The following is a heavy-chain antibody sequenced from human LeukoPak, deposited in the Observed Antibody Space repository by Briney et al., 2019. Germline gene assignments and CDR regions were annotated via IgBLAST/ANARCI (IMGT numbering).Heavy chain of an antibody. CDR3: ARVVSVVVTAISGYYYYMDV. J-gene: IGHJ6*03. D-gene: IGHD2-21*02. V-gene: IGHV4-4*02. CDR2: IYHSGST. CDR1: GGSISSSNW. Sequence: PSETLSLTCTVSGGSISSSNWWSWVRQPLGKGLEWIGEIYHSGSTNYNPSLKSRVTISVDKSKNQFSLKLSSVTAADTAVYYCARVVSVVVTAISGYYYYMDVWGKGTTVTVSS.